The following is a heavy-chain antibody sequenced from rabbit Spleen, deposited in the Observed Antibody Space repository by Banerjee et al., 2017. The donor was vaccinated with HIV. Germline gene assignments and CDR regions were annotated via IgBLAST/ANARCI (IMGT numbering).Heavy chain of an antibody. CDR2: ISAGSSGST. J-gene: IGHJ6*01. Sequence: QEQLEESGGGLVKPEGSLTLTCTASGFSLSSGYDMCWVRQAPGKGLEWIACISAGSSGSTYYASWAKGRFTISKTSSTTVTLQMTSLSAADSATYFCARDTGTSFSSYGMDLWGQGTLVTVS. V-gene: IGHV1S45*01. D-gene: IGHD7-1*01. CDR1: GFSLSSGYD. CDR3: ARDTGTSFSSYGMDL.